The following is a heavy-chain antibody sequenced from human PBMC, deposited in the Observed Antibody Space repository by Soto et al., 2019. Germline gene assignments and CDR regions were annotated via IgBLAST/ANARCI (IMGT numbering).Heavy chain of an antibody. CDR2: IWFDGSNN. D-gene: IGHD6-13*01. Sequence: QVQLVESGGGVVQPGRSLKLSCAASGFSFSTYGFHWVRQAPGKGPEWVAVIWFDGSNNYYADSVEGRFTISRDNSKNTLFLQMNTLRDEDTAVYYCARDPASVGYHFDLWGQGTLVTVSS. V-gene: IGHV3-33*01. J-gene: IGHJ4*02. CDR1: GFSFSTYG. CDR3: ARDPASVGYHFDL.